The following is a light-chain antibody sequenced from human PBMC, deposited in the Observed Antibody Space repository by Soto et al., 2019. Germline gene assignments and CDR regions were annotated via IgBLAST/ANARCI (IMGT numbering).Light chain of an antibody. CDR3: SSYTSSSTYV. CDR1: SSDVGGYNY. CDR2: EVS. J-gene: IGLJ1*01. Sequence: QSALTQPASVSGSPGQSITISCTGTSSDVGGYNYVSWYQQHPGKAPKLMIYEVSNRPSGVSNRFSGSESGNTASLTISGLQAEGEADYYCSSYTSSSTYVFGTGTKVTVL. V-gene: IGLV2-14*01.